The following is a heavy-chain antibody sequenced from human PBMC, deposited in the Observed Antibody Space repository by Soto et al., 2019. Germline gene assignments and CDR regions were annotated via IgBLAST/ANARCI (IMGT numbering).Heavy chain of an antibody. CDR2: TSGSGDNT. CDR3: AKDRSRYSSGWHNWFDP. V-gene: IGHV3-23*01. CDR1: GFTFSNYG. Sequence: PGGSVRLSCAASGFTFSNYGMSWVRQAPGKGLDWVSSTSGSGDNTFYADSVKGRFTISRDNSKNKLYLQMNSLSPEDTAVYYCAKDRSRYSSGWHNWFDPWGQGTLVTVSS. D-gene: IGHD6-19*01. J-gene: IGHJ5*02.